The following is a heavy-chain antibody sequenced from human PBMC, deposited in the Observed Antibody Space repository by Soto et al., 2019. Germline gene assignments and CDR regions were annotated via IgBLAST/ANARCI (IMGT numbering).Heavy chain of an antibody. CDR2: IYHSGST. Sequence: SETLSLTCSVSGGFLSCCNYSWSWIRQPPGKGLEWIGYIYHSGSTNYKPSLKSRATISVDTSKNQFSLKVNSVNAADAAVYYCARGALRFLENRFDPWGQGTRVTVSS. V-gene: IGHV4-61*01. CDR1: GGFLSCCNYS. D-gene: IGHD3-3*01. CDR3: ARGALRFLENRFDP. J-gene: IGHJ5*02.